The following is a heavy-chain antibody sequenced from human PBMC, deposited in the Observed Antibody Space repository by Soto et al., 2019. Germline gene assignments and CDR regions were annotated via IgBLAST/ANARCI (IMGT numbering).Heavy chain of an antibody. V-gene: IGHV3-30-3*01. J-gene: IGHJ4*02. Sequence: PGGSLRLSCAAPGFILSRDAMHWVRQAPGKGLDWVASISNDGDTKYYADSVKGRFTISRDNSKNTLYLQMNSLRTEDTTIYYCARDSQYYSSGLFDYWGQGTLVTVSS. CDR1: GFILSRDA. CDR3: ARDSQYYSSGLFDY. CDR2: ISNDGDTK. D-gene: IGHD6-19*01.